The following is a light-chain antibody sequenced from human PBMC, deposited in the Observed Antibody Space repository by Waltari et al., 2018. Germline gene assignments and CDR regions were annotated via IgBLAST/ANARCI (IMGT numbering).Light chain of an antibody. CDR3: QQYGSSVMYT. V-gene: IGKV3-20*01. J-gene: IGKJ2*01. Sequence: GLTQSPGTLSLSPGESATLSCRASQRLTKNYLAWYQQKPGQPPRLLIYGASSRAAGIPDRFSGSGSGTDFTLTISRLDPEDFAIYYCQQYGSSVMYTFGQGTKLEIK. CDR1: QRLTKNY. CDR2: GAS.